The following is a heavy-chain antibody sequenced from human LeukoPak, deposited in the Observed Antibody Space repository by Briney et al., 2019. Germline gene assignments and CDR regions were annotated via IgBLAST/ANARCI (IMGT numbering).Heavy chain of an antibody. Sequence: GASVKVSCKASGYTFTGYYMHWVRQAPGQGLEWMGWINPNSGGTNYAQKCQGRVTMTRDTSISTAYMELSRLRSDDTAVYYCARDLKLRGSYFDYWGQGTRVTVSS. D-gene: IGHD1-26*01. J-gene: IGHJ4*02. CDR1: GYTFTGYY. V-gene: IGHV1-2*02. CDR2: INPNSGGT. CDR3: ARDLKLRGSYFDY.